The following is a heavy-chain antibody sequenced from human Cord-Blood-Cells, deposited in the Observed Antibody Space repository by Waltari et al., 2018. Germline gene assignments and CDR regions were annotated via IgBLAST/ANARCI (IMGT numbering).Heavy chain of an antibody. J-gene: IGHJ4*02. D-gene: IGHD6-13*01. CDR2: ISSRGSTI. CDR3: ARDQGNYFDY. CDR1: GFTFSSYE. Sequence: EVQLVESGGGLVQPGGSLRLSCAASGFTFSSYEMNWCRHGPGKGLECVSYISSRGSTIYYADSVKCRVTSSRDNAKNSLYLQMNSLRAEDTAVYYCARDQGNYFDYWGQGTLVTVSS. V-gene: IGHV3-48*03.